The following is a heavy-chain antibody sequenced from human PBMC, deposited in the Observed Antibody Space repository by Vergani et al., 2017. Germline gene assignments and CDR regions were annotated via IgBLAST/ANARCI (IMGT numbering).Heavy chain of an antibody. Sequence: QVQLVQSGAEVKKPGSSVKVSCKASGGTFSSYAISWVRQAPGQGLEWMGGIIPIFGTANYAQKFQGRVTITADESTSTAYMELSSLRSEDTAVYYCARATDYYGSGSYYSLLVGNWFDPWGQGTLVTVSS. D-gene: IGHD3-10*01. CDR1: GGTFSSYA. CDR3: ARATDYYGSGSYYSLLVGNWFDP. J-gene: IGHJ5*02. CDR2: IIPIFGTA. V-gene: IGHV1-69*01.